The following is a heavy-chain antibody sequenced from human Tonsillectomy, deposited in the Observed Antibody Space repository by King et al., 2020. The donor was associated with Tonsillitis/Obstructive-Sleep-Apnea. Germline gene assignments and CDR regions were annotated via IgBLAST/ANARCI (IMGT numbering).Heavy chain of an antibody. CDR2: INQSGST. Sequence: VQLQQWGAGLLKPSETLSLTCAVYGGSFSGYYWSWIRQPPGKGLEWIGEINQSGSTNYNPSLKSRVTISVDTSKNQFSLKLSSVTAADTAVYYCARVEVYDPDYWGQGTLVTVSS. D-gene: IGHD1-14*01. V-gene: IGHV4-34*01. CDR3: ARVEVYDPDY. CDR1: GGSFSGYY. J-gene: IGHJ4*02.